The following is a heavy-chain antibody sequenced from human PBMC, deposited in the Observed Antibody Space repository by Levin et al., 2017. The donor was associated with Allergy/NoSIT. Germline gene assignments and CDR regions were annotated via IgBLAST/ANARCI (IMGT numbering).Heavy chain of an antibody. CDR3: ARESSDDYSSFYALHV. Sequence: PAASVKVSCKASGYTFTGHYMYWVRQAPGQGLEWMGWINPNSGGTNFAQRFQGRATMTRDTSISTAYMELRRLRSDDTGVYYCARESSDDYSSFYALHVWGQGTTVTVSS. V-gene: IGHV1-2*02. D-gene: IGHD4-11*01. CDR2: INPNSGGT. CDR1: GYTFTGHY. J-gene: IGHJ6*02.